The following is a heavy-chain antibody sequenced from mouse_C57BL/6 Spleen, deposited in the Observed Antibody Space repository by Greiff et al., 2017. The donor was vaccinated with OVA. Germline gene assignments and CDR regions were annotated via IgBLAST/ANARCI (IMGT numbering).Heavy chain of an antibody. CDR2: IWSGGST. CDR1: GFSLTSYG. Sequence: VQVVESGPGLVQPSQSLSITCTVSGFSLTSYGVHWVRQSPGKGLEWLGVIWSGGSTDYNAAFISRLSISKDNSKSQVFFKMNSLQADDTAIYYCARDSNYVAMDYWGQGTSVTVSS. J-gene: IGHJ4*01. CDR3: ARDSNYVAMDY. V-gene: IGHV2-2*01. D-gene: IGHD2-5*01.